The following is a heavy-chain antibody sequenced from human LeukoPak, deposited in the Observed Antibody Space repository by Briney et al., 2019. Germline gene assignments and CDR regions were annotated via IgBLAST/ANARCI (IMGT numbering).Heavy chain of an antibody. CDR2: ISYDGSNK. D-gene: IGHD1-1*01. J-gene: IGHJ1*01. Sequence: GGSLRLSCAASGFTFSSYAMHWVRQAPGKGLEWVAVISYDGSNKYYADSVKGRFTISRDNSKNTLYLQMDSLRAEDTAVYYCARDLDDFTVQPPMFQHWGQGTLVTVPS. CDR3: ARDLDDFTVQPPMFQH. CDR1: GFTFSSYA. V-gene: IGHV3-30*04.